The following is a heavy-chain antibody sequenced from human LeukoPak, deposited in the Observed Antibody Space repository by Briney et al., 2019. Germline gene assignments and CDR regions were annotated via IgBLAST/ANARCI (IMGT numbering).Heavy chain of an antibody. CDR3: ARDHGALYYYDSSGSMGFDY. J-gene: IGHJ4*02. CDR1: GYTFTSYG. Sequence: ASVKVSCKASGYTFTSYGISWVRQAPGQGLEWMGWISAYNGNTNYAQKLQGRVTITTDTSTSTAYMELRSLRSDDTAVYYCARDHGALYYYDSSGSMGFDYWGQGTLVTVS. D-gene: IGHD3-22*01. CDR2: ISAYNGNT. V-gene: IGHV1-18*01.